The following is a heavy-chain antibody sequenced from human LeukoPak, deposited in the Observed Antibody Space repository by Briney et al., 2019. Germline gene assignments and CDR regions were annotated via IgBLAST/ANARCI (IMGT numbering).Heavy chain of an antibody. CDR3: ARDMAGDYDSSGYPDY. CDR1: GFTFSSYR. CDR2: ISSSSSYI. Sequence: GGSLRLSCAASGFTFSSYRMNWVRQAPGKGLEWVSSISSSSSYIYYADSVKGRFTISRDNAKNSLYLQMNSLRAEDTAVYYCARDMAGDYDSSGYPDYWGQGTLVTVSS. V-gene: IGHV3-21*01. D-gene: IGHD3-22*01. J-gene: IGHJ4*02.